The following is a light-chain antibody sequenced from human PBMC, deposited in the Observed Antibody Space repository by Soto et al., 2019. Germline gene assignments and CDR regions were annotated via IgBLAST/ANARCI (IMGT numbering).Light chain of an antibody. CDR2: GNS. Sequence: QSVLTQPPSVSGAPGQRVTISCTGSSSNIGAGYDAHWNQQLPGTAPKLLIYGNSNRPSGVPDRFSGSKSGTSASLAITGLQAEDEADYYCQSYDSSLSRVFGGGTKLTVL. J-gene: IGLJ2*01. CDR3: QSYDSSLSRV. V-gene: IGLV1-40*01. CDR1: SSNIGAGYD.